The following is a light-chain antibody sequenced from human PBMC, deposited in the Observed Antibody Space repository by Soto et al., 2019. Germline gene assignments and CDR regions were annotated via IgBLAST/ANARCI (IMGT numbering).Light chain of an antibody. CDR2: DVS. CDR3: NSYATNNTPQLV. J-gene: IGLJ1*01. V-gene: IGLV2-14*01. Sequence: QSVLTQPASVSGSPGQSITISCTGTSSDVGGYNYVSWYQQHPGKAPKFMIYDVSNRPSGVSTRFSGSKSGNTASLTISGLQAEDEADYYCNSYATNNTPQLVVRTGTKL. CDR1: SSDVGGYNY.